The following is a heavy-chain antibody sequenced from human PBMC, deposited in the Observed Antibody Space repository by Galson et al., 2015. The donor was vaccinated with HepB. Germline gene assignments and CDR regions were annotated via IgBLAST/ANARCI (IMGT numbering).Heavy chain of an antibody. J-gene: IGHJ5*02. CDR3: ARDGDGWFGSAGFDP. CDR1: GGTFSSYA. CDR2: IIPILGIA. D-gene: IGHD3-10*01. Sequence: SVKVSCKASGGTFSSYAISWVRQAPGQGLEWMGRIIPILGIANYAQKFQGRVTITADKSTSIAYMELSSLRSEDTAVYYCARDGDGWFGSAGFDPWGQGTLVTVSS. V-gene: IGHV1-69*04.